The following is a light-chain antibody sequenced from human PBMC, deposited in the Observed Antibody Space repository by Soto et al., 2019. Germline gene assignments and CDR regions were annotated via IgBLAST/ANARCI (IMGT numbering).Light chain of an antibody. V-gene: IGKV1-39*01. CDR1: QSISNY. Sequence: EIQVTQSPSSLSASVGDRVTITCRASQSISNYLNWYQQKPGKAPKLLVYAASSMQSGVPSRFSGSGSETDFTLTISSLQPDDSATYYCQQSFSPLWTFGQGTKVEV. CDR3: QQSFSPLWT. CDR2: AAS. J-gene: IGKJ1*01.